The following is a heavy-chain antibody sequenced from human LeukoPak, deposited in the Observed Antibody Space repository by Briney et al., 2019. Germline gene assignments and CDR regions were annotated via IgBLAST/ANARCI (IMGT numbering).Heavy chain of an antibody. J-gene: IGHJ6*03. Sequence: ASVKVSCKASGYTFTSYDINWVRQATGQGLEWMGWMNPNSGNTGYAQKFQGRVTMTRNTSISTAYMELSSLRSEDTAVYYCARGQSNYHYYYYYYMDVWGKGTTVTVSS. D-gene: IGHD4-11*01. V-gene: IGHV1-8*01. CDR3: ARGQSNYHYYYYYYMDV. CDR1: GYTFTSYD. CDR2: MNPNSGNT.